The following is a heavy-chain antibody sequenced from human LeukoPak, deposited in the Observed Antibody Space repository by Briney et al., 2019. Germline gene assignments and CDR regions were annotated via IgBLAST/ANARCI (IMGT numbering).Heavy chain of an antibody. V-gene: IGHV4-4*09. CDR2: VYTSGST. CDR1: GGSISGGY. CDR3: AKSYFDYSTYYSYYFNL. D-gene: IGHD4-11*01. J-gene: IGHJ4*02. Sequence: PSETLSLTCTVSGGSISGGYWSWIRQPPGRGLEWIGYVYTSGSTNYNPSLKSRVTISVNTSKSQFALKLSSVTAADTAVYYCAKSYFDYSTYYSYYFNLWGQGALVTVSS.